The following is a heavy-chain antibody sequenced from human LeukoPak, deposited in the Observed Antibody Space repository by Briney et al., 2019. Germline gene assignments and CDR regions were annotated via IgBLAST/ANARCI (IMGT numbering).Heavy chain of an antibody. D-gene: IGHD6-19*01. V-gene: IGHV3-9*01. CDR1: GFTVSSNY. CDR3: AKDNIAVAGRVTWFDP. Sequence: LRLSCAASGFTVSSNYMSWVRQAPGKGLEWVSGISWNSGSIGYADSVKGRFTISRDNAKNSLYLQMNSLRAEDTALYYCAKDNIAVAGRVTWFDPWGQGTLVTVSS. J-gene: IGHJ5*02. CDR2: ISWNSGSI.